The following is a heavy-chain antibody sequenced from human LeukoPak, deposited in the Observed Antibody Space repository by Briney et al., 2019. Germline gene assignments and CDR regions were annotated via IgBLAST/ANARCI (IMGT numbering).Heavy chain of an antibody. Sequence: GGSLRLSCAASGFTFSSYSMNWVRQAPGKGLEWVSSISSSSYIYYADSVKGRFTISRDNAKNSLYLQMNSLRAEDTAVYYCARDNDFWSGYFPPFGYWGQGTLVTVSS. CDR1: GFTFSSYS. D-gene: IGHD3-3*01. J-gene: IGHJ4*02. CDR2: ISSSSYI. V-gene: IGHV3-21*01. CDR3: ARDNDFWSGYFPPFGY.